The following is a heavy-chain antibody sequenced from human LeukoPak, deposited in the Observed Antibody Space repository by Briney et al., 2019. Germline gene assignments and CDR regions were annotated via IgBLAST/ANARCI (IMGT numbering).Heavy chain of an antibody. Sequence: PSGTLSLTCAVSGGSISSSNWWSWVRQPPGKGLEWIGEIYHSGSTIYNPSLKSRVTISIDKSKNQFSLKLSSVTAADTAVYYCAVGSVVGTYIDYWGQGALVTVSS. J-gene: IGHJ4*02. V-gene: IGHV4-4*02. D-gene: IGHD6-19*01. CDR1: GGSISSSNW. CDR3: AVGSVVGTYIDY. CDR2: IYHSGST.